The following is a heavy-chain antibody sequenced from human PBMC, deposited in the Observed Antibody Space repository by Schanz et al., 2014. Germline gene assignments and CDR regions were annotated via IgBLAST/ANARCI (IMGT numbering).Heavy chain of an antibody. V-gene: IGHV3-11*04. J-gene: IGHJ4*02. CDR2: ITYNGGTI. Sequence: VQLVESGGGLVQPGGSLRLSCAASGFTFSDYYINWVRQAPGKGLEWISYITYNGGTIYYADSVEGRFTISRDNAKRSLFLQMNSLRVEDTAVYFCVSQTGSPNYWGQGTLVTVSS. CDR1: GFTFSDYY. D-gene: IGHD6-13*01. CDR3: VSQTGSPNY.